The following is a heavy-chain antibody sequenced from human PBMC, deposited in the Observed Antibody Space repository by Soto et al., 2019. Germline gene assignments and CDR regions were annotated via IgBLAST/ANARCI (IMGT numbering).Heavy chain of an antibody. CDR1: GGTFSSYA. J-gene: IGHJ3*02. D-gene: IGHD3-3*01. CDR3: ARDRFLEWSLDAFDI. Sequence: ASVKVSCKASGGTFSSYAISWVRQAPGQGLEWMGGIIPIFGTANYAQKFQGRGTITADESTSTAYMELSSLRSEDTAVYYCARDRFLEWSLDAFDIWGQGTMVTVSS. CDR2: IIPIFGTA. V-gene: IGHV1-69*13.